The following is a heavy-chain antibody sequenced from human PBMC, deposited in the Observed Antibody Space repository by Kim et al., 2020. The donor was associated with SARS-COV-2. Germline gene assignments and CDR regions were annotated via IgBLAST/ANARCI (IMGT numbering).Heavy chain of an antibody. CDR1: GFTFSSYS. J-gene: IGHJ4*02. Sequence: GGSLRLSCAASGFTFSSYSMRWVRQAPDKGLEWVAVIWYDGTKKYYVDSVKGRFTISRDNSKGTLYLQMNSLRSEDTAVYYCANGGSSSSWADLYWGQGTLGTLSS. V-gene: IGHV3-33*06. CDR3: ANGGSSSSWADLY. D-gene: IGHD2-2*01. CDR2: IWYDGTKK.